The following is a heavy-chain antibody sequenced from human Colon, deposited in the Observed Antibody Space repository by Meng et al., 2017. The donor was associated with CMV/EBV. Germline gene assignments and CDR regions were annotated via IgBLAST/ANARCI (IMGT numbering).Heavy chain of an antibody. V-gene: IGHV1-8*01. Sequence: ASVKVSCKTSGYSFSTYDIHWVRQPSGQGLEWMGWMNPNSGHTAYAQKFQGRVSMTRDTSMTTAYLELTSLRSDDTAVYYCVRGRVVGGGWGQGTLVTVSS. CDR2: MNPNSGHT. CDR1: GYSFSTYD. D-gene: IGHD2-21*01. CDR3: VRGRVVGGG. J-gene: IGHJ4*02.